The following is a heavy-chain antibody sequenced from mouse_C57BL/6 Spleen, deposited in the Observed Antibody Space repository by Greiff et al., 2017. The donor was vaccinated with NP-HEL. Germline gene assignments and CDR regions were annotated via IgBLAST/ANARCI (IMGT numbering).Heavy chain of an antibody. J-gene: IGHJ4*01. CDR1: GYAFSSSW. V-gene: IGHV1-82*01. CDR2: IYPGDGDT. D-gene: IGHD1-1*01. Sequence: QVQLQQSGPELVKPGASVKISCKASGYAFSSSWMNWVKQRPGKGLEWIGRIYPGDGDTNYNGKFKGKATLTADKSSSTAYMQLSSLTSEDSAVYFCARGRTTVVAPYYAMDYWGQGTSVTVSS. CDR3: ARGRTTVVAPYYAMDY.